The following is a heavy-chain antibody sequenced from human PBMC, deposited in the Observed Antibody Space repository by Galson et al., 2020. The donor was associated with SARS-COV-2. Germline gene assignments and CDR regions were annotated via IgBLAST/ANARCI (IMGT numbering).Heavy chain of an antibody. Sequence: GESLKISCATSGFTYSRDTMHWVRQAPGKGLEWVASILYDGSNKNYAASVNGRFAISRDNSKNTLDLQLNSLRAEDTALYYCARDFGDYSVDSWCLGTLVTVSS. V-gene: IGHV3-30*09. CDR3: ARDFGDYSVDS. J-gene: IGHJ4*02. CDR2: ILYDGSNK. CDR1: GFTYSRDT. D-gene: IGHD4-17*01.